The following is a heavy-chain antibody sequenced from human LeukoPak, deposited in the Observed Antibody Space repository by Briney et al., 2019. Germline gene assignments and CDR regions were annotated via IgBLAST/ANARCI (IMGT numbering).Heavy chain of an antibody. CDR2: IYYSGST. Sequence: SETLSLTCTVSGGSISSSSYYWGWIRQPPGKGLEWIGSIYYSGSTYYNPSLKSRVTISVDTSKNQFSQKLSSVTAADTAVYYCARHITMVRGVISILPFDPWGQGTLVTVSS. CDR3: ARHITMVRGVISILPFDP. J-gene: IGHJ5*02. V-gene: IGHV4-39*07. CDR1: GGSISSSSYY. D-gene: IGHD3-10*01.